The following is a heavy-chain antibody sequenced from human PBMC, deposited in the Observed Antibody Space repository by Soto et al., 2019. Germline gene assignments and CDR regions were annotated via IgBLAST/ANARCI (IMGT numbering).Heavy chain of an antibody. J-gene: IGHJ2*01. D-gene: IGHD3-22*01. CDR1: GGSFTMYG. Sequence: QVELVQSGAEMKKPGSSVRVSCKASGGSFTMYGVSWVRQAPGQGLEWMGGILPMFDTANYAQKFQGRVTITADTSANTVYLELSSLRSEDTAVYYCVSTKYDSSAYYYWYLGLWGRGTLVTVSS. CDR3: VSTKYDSSAYYYWYLGL. CDR2: ILPMFDTA. V-gene: IGHV1-69*06.